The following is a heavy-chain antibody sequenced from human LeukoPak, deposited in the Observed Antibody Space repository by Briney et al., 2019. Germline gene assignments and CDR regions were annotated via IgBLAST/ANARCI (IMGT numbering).Heavy chain of an antibody. CDR3: AKDDPYDY. J-gene: IGHJ4*02. V-gene: IGHV3-30*04. CDR2: ISYDGSNK. Sequence: GGSLRLSCAASGFTFNSYAMHWVRQAPGKGLEWVAVISYDGSNKYYADSVKGRFTISRDNSKNTLYLQMNSLRAEDTAVYYCAKDDPYDYWGQGTLVTVSS. CDR1: GFTFNSYA.